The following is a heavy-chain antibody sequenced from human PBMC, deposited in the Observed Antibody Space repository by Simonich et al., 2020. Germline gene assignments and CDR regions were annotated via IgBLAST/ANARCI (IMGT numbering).Heavy chain of an antibody. V-gene: IGHV4-59*01. J-gene: IGHJ4*02. D-gene: IGHD1-1*01. Sequence: QVQLQESGPGLVKPSETLSLTCTVSGGSISSYYWSWIRQPPGKGLEWIGYFYYRGGTNDNPSLKSRVTISVDTSKNQFSLKLSSVTAADTAVYYCARAFRDRTGYFDYWGQGTLVTVSS. CDR1: GGSISSYY. CDR3: ARAFRDRTGYFDY. CDR2: FYYRGGT.